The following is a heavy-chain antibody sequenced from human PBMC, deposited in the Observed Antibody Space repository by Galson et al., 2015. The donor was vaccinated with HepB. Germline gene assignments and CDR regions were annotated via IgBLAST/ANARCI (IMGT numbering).Heavy chain of an antibody. CDR2: IGGSSTYI. Sequence: SLRLSCAASGFIFNTYSMNWVRQAPGKGLEWVSSIGGSSTYIYYADSVKGRFTISRDNAKNSLYLQMSSLRAEDTAVYYCARFGASGSSNFDYWGQGTLVTVSS. V-gene: IGHV3-21*01. J-gene: IGHJ4*02. D-gene: IGHD3-10*01. CDR3: ARFGASGSSNFDY. CDR1: GFIFNTYS.